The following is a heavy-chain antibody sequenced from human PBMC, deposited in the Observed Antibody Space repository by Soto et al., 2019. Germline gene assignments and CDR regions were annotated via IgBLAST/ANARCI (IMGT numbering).Heavy chain of an antibody. J-gene: IGHJ4*02. CDR3: AKGRGDSGYYSLFDY. CDR1: GFTFDDYA. D-gene: IGHD3-22*01. V-gene: IGHV3-9*01. Sequence: SLRLSCAASGFTFDDYAMHWVRQAPGKGLEWVSGISWNSGSIGYADSVKGRLTISRDNAKNSLYLQMNSLRAEDTALYYCAKGRGDSGYYSLFDYWGQGTLVTVSS. CDR2: ISWNSGSI.